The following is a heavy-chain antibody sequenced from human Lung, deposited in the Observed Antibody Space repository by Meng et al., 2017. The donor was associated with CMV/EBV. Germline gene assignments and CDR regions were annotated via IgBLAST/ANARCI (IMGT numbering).Heavy chain of an antibody. D-gene: IGHD3-3*01. V-gene: IGHV3-21*01. CDR1: GFTFSSYS. Sequence: GGPXRFXCAALGFTFSSYSMNRVRQAPGKGLEWVSSISSSSSYISYADSVKGRFTISRDNAKNSLYLKMNSLRAEDTAVYYCTRVGPFDFWSGYSGPDSYNWFDPWXQGPLVTVSS. CDR3: TRVGPFDFWSGYSGPDSYNWFDP. J-gene: IGHJ5*02. CDR2: ISSSSSYI.